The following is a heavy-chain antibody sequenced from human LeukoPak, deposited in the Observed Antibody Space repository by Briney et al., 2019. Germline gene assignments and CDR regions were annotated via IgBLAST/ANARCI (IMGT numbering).Heavy chain of an antibody. Sequence: GGSLRLSCVASGLTFSSYNMNWVRQAPGKGLEWVSFISSSSNYIYYADSVKGRFTISRDNVKNSLYLQMDSLRVEDTAVYYCATYSGSSGSFFEYWGQGTLVTVSS. V-gene: IGHV3-21*06. J-gene: IGHJ4*02. CDR2: ISSSSNYI. CDR1: GLTFSSYN. D-gene: IGHD1-26*01. CDR3: ATYSGSSGSFFEY.